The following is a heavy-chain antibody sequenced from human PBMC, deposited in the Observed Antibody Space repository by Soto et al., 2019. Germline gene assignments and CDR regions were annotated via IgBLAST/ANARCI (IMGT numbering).Heavy chain of an antibody. V-gene: IGHV4-4*02. CDR3: ASLPATSDFDY. Sequence: QVQLQESGPGLVKPSGTLSLTCAVSGGSISSSNWWSWVRQPPGKGLEWIGEIYHSGSTNYNPSLKSRVTISKNQFSLKLSSVTAADTAVYYCASLPATSDFDYWGQGTLVTVSS. CDR2: IYHSGST. J-gene: IGHJ4*02. CDR1: GGSISSSNW. D-gene: IGHD2-2*01.